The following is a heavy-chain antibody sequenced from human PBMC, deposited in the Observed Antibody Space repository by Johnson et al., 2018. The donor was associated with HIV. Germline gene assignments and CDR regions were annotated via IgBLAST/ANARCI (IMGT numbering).Heavy chain of an antibody. D-gene: IGHD3-22*01. V-gene: IGHV3-33*01. CDR1: GFTFSSYG. CDR2: IWYDGSNK. J-gene: IGHJ3*02. Sequence: QVQLVESGGGVVQPGRSLRLSCAASGFTFSSYGMHWVRQAPGKGLEWVAVIWYDGSNKYYADSVKGRFTISRDNSKNTLYLQMNSLRAEDTAVYYCARALVVITDGHAFDIWGQGTMVTVSS. CDR3: ARALVVITDGHAFDI.